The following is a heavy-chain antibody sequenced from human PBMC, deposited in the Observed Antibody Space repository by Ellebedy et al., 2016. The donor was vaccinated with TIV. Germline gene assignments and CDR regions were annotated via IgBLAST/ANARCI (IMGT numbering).Heavy chain of an antibody. CDR2: MNPNSGNT. CDR1: GYTFTSYG. Sequence: AASAKVSCKASGYTFTSYGISWVRQATGQGLEWMGWMNPNSGNTGYAQKFQGRVTITRNTSISTAYMELSSLRSEDTAVYYCARGAGWLRFRNWFDPWGQGTLVTVSS. J-gene: IGHJ5*02. CDR3: ARGAGWLRFRNWFDP. V-gene: IGHV1-8*03. D-gene: IGHD5-12*01.